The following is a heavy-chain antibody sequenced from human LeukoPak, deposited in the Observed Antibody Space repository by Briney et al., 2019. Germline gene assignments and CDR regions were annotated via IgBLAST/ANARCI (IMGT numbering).Heavy chain of an antibody. J-gene: IGHJ3*02. D-gene: IGHD3-22*01. CDR1: GDNFNSYV. Sequence: ASVKVSCKASGDNFNSYVITWVRQAPGQGLEWMGRIIPILNVANFAQNFQGRVTITADKSTSTAHMELSSLRSDDTAVYYCTREGVYSPDGSGYHRDAFDIWGQGTVVTVSS. V-gene: IGHV1-69*04. CDR2: IIPILNVA. CDR3: TREGVYSPDGSGYHRDAFDI.